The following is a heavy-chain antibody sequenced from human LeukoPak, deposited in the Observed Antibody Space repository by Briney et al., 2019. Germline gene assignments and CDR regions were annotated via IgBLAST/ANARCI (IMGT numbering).Heavy chain of an antibody. V-gene: IGHV4-4*07. D-gene: IGHD1-26*01. CDR3: ARDLRIVGATYYYGMDV. Sequence: SETLSLTCTVSGGSISSYYWSWIRQPAGKGLEWIGRIYTSGSTNYNPSLKSRVTMSVDTSTNQFSLKLSSVTAADTAVYYCARDLRIVGATYYYGMDVWGQGTTVTVSS. J-gene: IGHJ6*02. CDR1: GGSISSYY. CDR2: IYTSGST.